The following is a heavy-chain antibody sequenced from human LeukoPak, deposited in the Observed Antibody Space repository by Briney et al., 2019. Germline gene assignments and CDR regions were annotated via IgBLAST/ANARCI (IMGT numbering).Heavy chain of an antibody. Sequence: SETLSLTCAVYGGSFSGYYWSWIRQPPGKGLEWIGEINHSGSTNYNPSLKSRVTISVDTSNNQFSLKLSSVTAADTAVYYCARERDSSSWYWFDPWGQGTLVTVSS. CDR3: ARERDSSSWYWFDP. CDR2: INHSGST. D-gene: IGHD6-13*01. CDR1: GGSFSGYY. V-gene: IGHV4-34*01. J-gene: IGHJ5*02.